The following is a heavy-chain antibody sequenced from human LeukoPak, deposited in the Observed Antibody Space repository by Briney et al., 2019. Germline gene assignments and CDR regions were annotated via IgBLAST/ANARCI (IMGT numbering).Heavy chain of an antibody. J-gene: IGHJ4*02. CDR1: GFTFSSYS. D-gene: IGHD4-23*01. Sequence: GGSLRLSCAASGFTFSSYSMNWVRQAPGKGLEWVSYISSSSSTIYYADSVKGRFTISRDNAKNSLYLQMNSLRAEDTAVYYCARGDYGGNWESNFDYWGQGTLVAVSS. V-gene: IGHV3-48*01. CDR3: ARGDYGGNWESNFDY. CDR2: ISSSSSTI.